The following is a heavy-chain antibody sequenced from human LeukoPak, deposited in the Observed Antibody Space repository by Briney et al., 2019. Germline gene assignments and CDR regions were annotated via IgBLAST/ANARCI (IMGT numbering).Heavy chain of an antibody. CDR3: VRGTMNAIDQLDY. CDR1: GFTFSNYL. Sequence: PGGSLRLSCVASGFTFSNYLMHWVRQAPGKGLVWASRIDYHGTGAAYADSVKGRLTISRDNAKNTLYLQMNSLSAEDTAVYYCVRGTMNAIDQLDYWGQGTLVTVSS. CDR2: IDYHGTGA. J-gene: IGHJ4*02. D-gene: IGHD1-1*01. V-gene: IGHV3-74*01.